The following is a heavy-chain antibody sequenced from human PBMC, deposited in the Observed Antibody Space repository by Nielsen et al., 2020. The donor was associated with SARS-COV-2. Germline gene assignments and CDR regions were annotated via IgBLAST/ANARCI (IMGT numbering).Heavy chain of an antibody. CDR1: GFTFSDYY. Sequence: GESLKISCAASGFTFSDYYMSWIRQAPGKGLEWVSYISSSSYTNYADSVKGRFTISRDNAKNSLYLQMNSLRAEDTAVYYCASPDPNYYGSGSYLYYYYGMDVWGQGTTVTVSS. D-gene: IGHD3-10*01. J-gene: IGHJ6*02. V-gene: IGHV3-11*03. CDR3: ASPDPNYYGSGSYLYYYYGMDV. CDR2: ISSSSYT.